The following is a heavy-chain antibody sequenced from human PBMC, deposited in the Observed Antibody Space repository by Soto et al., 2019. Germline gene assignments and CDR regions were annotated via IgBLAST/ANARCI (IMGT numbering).Heavy chain of an antibody. CDR2: IWFEGSNE. CDR1: GFTFSDYG. Sequence: PGGSLRLSCAASGFTFSDYGMHWVRQAPGEGLQWVAVIWFEGSNEHYADSVKGRFTISRDNSKNTLYLQMYSLRAGDTAVYYCARGSLYCSSTSCSYGMAVWGQGTTVTVS. J-gene: IGHJ6*02. CDR3: ARGSLYCSSTSCSYGMAV. V-gene: IGHV3-33*01. D-gene: IGHD2-15*01.